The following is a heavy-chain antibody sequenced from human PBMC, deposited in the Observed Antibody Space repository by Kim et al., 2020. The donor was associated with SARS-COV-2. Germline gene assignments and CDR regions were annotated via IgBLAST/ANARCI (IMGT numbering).Heavy chain of an antibody. CDR1: GYTFTSYY. V-gene: IGHV1-46*01. CDR2: INPSGGST. Sequence: ASVKVSCKASGYTFTSYYMHWVRQAPGQGLEWMGIINPSGGSTSYAQKFQGRVTMTRDTSTSTVYMELSSLRSEDTAVYYCARDIQQQLRIVVSWFDPWGQGTLVTVSS. CDR3: ARDIQQQLRIVVSWFDP. J-gene: IGHJ5*02. D-gene: IGHD6-13*01.